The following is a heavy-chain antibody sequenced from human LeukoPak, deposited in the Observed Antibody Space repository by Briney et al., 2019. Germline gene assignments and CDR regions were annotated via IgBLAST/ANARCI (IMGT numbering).Heavy chain of an antibody. V-gene: IGHV3-73*01. CDR3: TRYGDYPFDY. CDR1: GFAFSDSG. D-gene: IGHD2-21*01. J-gene: IGHJ4*02. CDR2: IRSKANSYAT. Sequence: SGGSLKLSCAASGFAFSDSGMHWVRQASGKGLEWVGRIRSKANSYATAYAASVKGRFTISRDDSKSTAYLQMNSLKTEDTAVYYCTRYGDYPFDYWGQGTLVTVSS.